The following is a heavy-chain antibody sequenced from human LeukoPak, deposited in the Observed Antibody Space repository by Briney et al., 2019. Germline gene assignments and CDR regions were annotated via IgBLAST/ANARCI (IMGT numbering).Heavy chain of an antibody. V-gene: IGHV3-20*04. CDR2: INWNGGST. CDR3: AKVLAMVYFDY. D-gene: IGHD5-18*01. Sequence: GGSLRLSCAASGFTFDDYGMSWVRQAPGKGLEWVSGINWNGGSTGYADSVKGRFTISRDSSKNTLYLQMNSLRAEDTAVYYCAKVLAMVYFDYWGQGTLVTVSS. CDR1: GFTFDDYG. J-gene: IGHJ4*02.